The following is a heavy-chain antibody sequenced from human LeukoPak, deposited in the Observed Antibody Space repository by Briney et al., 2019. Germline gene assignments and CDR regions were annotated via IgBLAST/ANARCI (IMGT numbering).Heavy chain of an antibody. CDR3: ARGKRARRITIFGVVMYGMDV. D-gene: IGHD3-3*01. CDR1: GFTFSSYA. CDR2: ISYDGSNK. J-gene: IGHJ6*02. V-gene: IGHV3-30*04. Sequence: GGSLRLSCAASGFTFSSYAMHWVRQAPGKGLEWGAVISYDGSNKYYADSVKGRFTISRDNSKNTLYLQMNSLRAEDTAVYYCARGKRARRITIFGVVMYGMDVWGQGTTVTVSS.